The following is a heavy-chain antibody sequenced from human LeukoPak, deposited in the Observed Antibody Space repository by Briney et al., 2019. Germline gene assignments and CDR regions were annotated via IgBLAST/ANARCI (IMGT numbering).Heavy chain of an antibody. CDR2: ISGSGGGT. Sequence: PGGSLRLSCAASGFTFTSYAMTWVRQAPGKGLEWASTISGSGGGTYYADSVKGRFTISRDNSKNTLYLQMNSLRAEDSAVYYCPKDRVGAAAGSDFDYWGQGTLVTVSS. J-gene: IGHJ4*02. D-gene: IGHD6-13*01. V-gene: IGHV3-23*01. CDR3: PKDRVGAAAGSDFDY. CDR1: GFTFTSYA.